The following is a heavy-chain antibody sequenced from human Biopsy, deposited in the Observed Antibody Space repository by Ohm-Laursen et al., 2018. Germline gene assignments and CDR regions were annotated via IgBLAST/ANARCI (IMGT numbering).Heavy chain of an antibody. J-gene: IGHJ3*01. CDR3: ARLYRLDDYWNDDPPDAFDV. V-gene: IGHV4-59*01. D-gene: IGHD3-3*01. CDR2: ISKRGST. Sequence: GTLSLTCTVSGGSISSDYWSWIRQSPGKGLEWIGYISKRGSTNYNPSLRGRVTISVDTSKNQFSLKLSSVTAADTAVFFCARLYRLDDYWNDDPPDAFDVWGQGTMVTVSS. CDR1: GGSISSDY.